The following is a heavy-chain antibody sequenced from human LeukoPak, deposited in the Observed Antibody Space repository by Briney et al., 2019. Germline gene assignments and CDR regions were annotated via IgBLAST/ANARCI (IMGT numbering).Heavy chain of an antibody. J-gene: IGHJ4*02. CDR3: ARDLNGASHFDY. Sequence: SETLSLTCTLSGGSISTYYWSWVRQPPGKGLEWIGYIYYTGSTDYNPSLKSRVTMSVDTSKNQFSLKLSSVTAADTAVYSCARDLNGASHFDYWGQGTLVTVSS. CDR1: GGSISTYY. CDR2: IYYTGST. V-gene: IGHV4-59*01. D-gene: IGHD4-17*01.